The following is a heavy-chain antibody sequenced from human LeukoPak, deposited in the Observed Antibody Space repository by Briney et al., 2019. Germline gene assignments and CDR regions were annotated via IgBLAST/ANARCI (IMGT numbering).Heavy chain of an antibody. V-gene: IGHV1-2*02. CDR2: INPNSGGT. CDR3: ARVPLYYYYGMDV. Sequence: ASVKVSCKASGYTFTGYYTHWVRQAPGQGLEWMGWINPNSGGTNYAQKFQGRVTMTRDTSISTAYMELSRLRSDDTAVYYCARVPLYYYYGMDVWGQGTTVTVSS. CDR1: GYTFTGYY. J-gene: IGHJ6*02.